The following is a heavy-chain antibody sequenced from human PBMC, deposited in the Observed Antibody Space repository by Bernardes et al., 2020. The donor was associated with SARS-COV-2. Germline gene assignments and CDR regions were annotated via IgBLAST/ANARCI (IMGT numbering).Heavy chain of an antibody. CDR3: ASDYAERSY. D-gene: IGHD4-17*01. J-gene: IGHJ4*02. CDR2: INTGNGNT. V-gene: IGHV1-3*04. CDR1: GYTFTNYA. Sequence: ASVKVSCKASGYTFTNYAIHWVRQAPGQRLEWMGWINTGNGNTTYSQNFQDRVTITRDTSASTAYMYLSSLRSEDTAVYYCASDYAERSYWGQGTLVTVTS.